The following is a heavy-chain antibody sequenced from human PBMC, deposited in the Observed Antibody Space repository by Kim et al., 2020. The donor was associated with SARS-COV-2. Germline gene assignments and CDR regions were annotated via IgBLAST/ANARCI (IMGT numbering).Heavy chain of an antibody. Sequence: GGSLRLSCAASGFTFDDYAMHWVRQAPGKGLEWVSLISGDGGSTYYADSVKGRFTISRDNSKNSLYLQMNSLRTEDTALYYCVKDQPGYCSGGSCYSGAFDIWGQGTMVTVSS. CDR1: GFTFDDYA. J-gene: IGHJ3*02. V-gene: IGHV3-43*02. CDR3: VKDQPGYCSGGSCYSGAFDI. D-gene: IGHD2-15*01. CDR2: ISGDGGST.